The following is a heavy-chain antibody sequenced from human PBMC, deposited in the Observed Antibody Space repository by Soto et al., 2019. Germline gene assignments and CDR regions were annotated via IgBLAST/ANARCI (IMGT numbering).Heavy chain of an antibody. J-gene: IGHJ5*02. CDR2: IIPIFGTA. CDR3: ASMSGATIAARPRVHVGNWFDP. V-gene: IGHV1-69*13. CDR1: GGTFSSYA. D-gene: IGHD6-6*01. Sequence: GASVKVSCKASGGTFSSYAISWVRQAPGQGLEWMGGIIPIFGTANYAQKFQGRVTITADESTSTAYMELSSLRSEDTAVYYCASMSGATIAARPRVHVGNWFDPWGQGTLVTVSS.